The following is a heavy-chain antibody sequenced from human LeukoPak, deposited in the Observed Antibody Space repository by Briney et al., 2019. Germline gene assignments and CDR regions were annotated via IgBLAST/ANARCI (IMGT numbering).Heavy chain of an antibody. CDR1: GYTFTSYG. Sequence: GASVKVSCKASGYTFTSYGISWVRQAPGQGLEWMGWISAYNGNTNYAQKLQGRVTMTTDTSTSTAYMELRSLRSDDTAVYYCARDMGSGSNYYYYGMGVWGQGTTVTVSS. D-gene: IGHD3-3*01. V-gene: IGHV1-18*01. J-gene: IGHJ6*02. CDR3: ARDMGSGSNYYYYGMGV. CDR2: ISAYNGNT.